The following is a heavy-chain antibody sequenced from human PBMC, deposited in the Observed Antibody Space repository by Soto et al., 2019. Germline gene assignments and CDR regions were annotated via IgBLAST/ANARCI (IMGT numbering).Heavy chain of an antibody. CDR2: ILDDGSDK. D-gene: IGHD1-26*01. J-gene: IGHJ4*02. CDR1: WVSISNYG. CDR3: ARGSAFIGLDY. Sequence: WRLLRIPCGASWVSISNYGSHRVRKAPGKGLEWVAVILDDGSDKDYTDAVKGRFTISRDNSKNTLYLEMNSLRVDDTAVYYCARGSAFIGLDYWGQGTPVTLSS. V-gene: IGHV3-30*03.